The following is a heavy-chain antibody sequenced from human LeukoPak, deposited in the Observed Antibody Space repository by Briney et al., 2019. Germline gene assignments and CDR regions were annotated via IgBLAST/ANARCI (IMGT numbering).Heavy chain of an antibody. CDR2: IYYSGST. V-gene: IGHV4-30-4*08. J-gene: IGHJ5*02. CDR3: ATNPGIAAAGTGAFDP. Sequence: PSQTLSLTCTVSGGSISSGDYYWSWIRQPPGKGLEWIGYIYYSGSTNYNPSLKSRVTISVDTSKNQFSLKLSSVTAADTAVYYCATNPGIAAAGTGAFDPWGQGTLVTVSS. CDR1: GGSISSGDYY. D-gene: IGHD6-13*01.